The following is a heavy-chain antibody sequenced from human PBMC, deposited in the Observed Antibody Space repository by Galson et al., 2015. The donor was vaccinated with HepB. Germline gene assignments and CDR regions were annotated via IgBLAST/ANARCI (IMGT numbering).Heavy chain of an antibody. Sequence: SLRLSCAASGFTFSSYAMNWVRQAPGKGLEWVSGIGGSGGNIYYADSVKGRFSISRDNSKNTLSLQMNSLRAEDTAVYYCAKGLKWSSSPTAFEYWGRGTLVTVSS. CDR3: AKGLKWSSSPTAFEY. CDR2: IGGSGGNI. J-gene: IGHJ4*02. D-gene: IGHD2-15*01. V-gene: IGHV3-23*01. CDR1: GFTFSSYA.